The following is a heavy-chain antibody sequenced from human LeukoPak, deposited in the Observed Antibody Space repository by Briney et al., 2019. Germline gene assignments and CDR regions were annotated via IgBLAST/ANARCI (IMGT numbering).Heavy chain of an antibody. CDR1: GFTFSSYS. Sequence: GGSLRLSCAASGFTFSSYSMNWVRQAPGKGLEWVSYISSSSSTIYYADSVKGRFTISRDNAKNSLYLQMNSLRDEDTAVYYCAKDADYYGSGSYSYGMDVWGQGTTVTVSS. CDR3: AKDADYYGSGSYSYGMDV. D-gene: IGHD3-10*01. J-gene: IGHJ6*02. CDR2: ISSSSSTI. V-gene: IGHV3-48*02.